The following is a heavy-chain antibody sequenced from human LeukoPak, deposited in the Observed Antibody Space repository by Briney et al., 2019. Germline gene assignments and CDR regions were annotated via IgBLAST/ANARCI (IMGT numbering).Heavy chain of an antibody. CDR2: IKGDESAR. J-gene: IGHJ4*02. Sequence: PGGSLRLSCAASGFTFSSYWMAWLPQAPGQGLEWVANIKGDESARHQADSVKGRFTTSRDNTRNSLYLQMTNLRGDDTAVYYCARDVVGSLDYWGQGTLVTVSS. CDR3: ARDVVGSLDY. CDR1: GFTFSSYW. V-gene: IGHV3-7*01. D-gene: IGHD1-26*01.